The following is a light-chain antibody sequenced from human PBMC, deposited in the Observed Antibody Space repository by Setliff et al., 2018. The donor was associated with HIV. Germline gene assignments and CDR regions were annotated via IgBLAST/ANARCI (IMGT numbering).Light chain of an antibody. CDR3: SSYAITNTLP. Sequence: QSALAQPASVSGSPGQSITISCTGTSNDVGGHNYVSWYQQYTGKAPKLIIYEVRNRPSGVSNRFSGSKSGNTASLTISGLQAGDEADYYCSSYAITNTLPFGTGTKVTVL. CDR2: EVR. V-gene: IGLV2-14*01. J-gene: IGLJ1*01. CDR1: SNDVGGHNY.